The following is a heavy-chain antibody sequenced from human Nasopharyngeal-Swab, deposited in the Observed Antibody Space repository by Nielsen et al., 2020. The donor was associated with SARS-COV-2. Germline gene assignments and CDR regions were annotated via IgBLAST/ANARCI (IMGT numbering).Heavy chain of an antibody. V-gene: IGHV1-46*01. CDR2: INPSSGDT. D-gene: IGHD3-10*01. CDR3: AGGTRGGSMVRGLMIDP. J-gene: IGHJ5*02. Sequence: ASVKVSCKASGYTFTLYYMHWVRQAPGQGLEWMGIINPSSGDTIYAQKSQGRVTMTSDTSTSTVYMELSSLRSEDTAVYYCAGGTRGGSMVRGLMIDPWGQGTLVTVSS. CDR1: GYTFTLYY.